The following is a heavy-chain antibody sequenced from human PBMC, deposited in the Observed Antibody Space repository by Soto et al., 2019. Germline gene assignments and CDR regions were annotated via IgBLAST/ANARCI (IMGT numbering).Heavy chain of an antibody. V-gene: IGHV3-23*01. J-gene: IGHJ6*02. Sequence: AVGSLRLSCRASGLAFGNYAMNWVRQIPGRGLEWVAGISTNGRSTYYADSVRGRFIISRDNSKITVYLQMNSLRAEDTAVYYCAKDRAFNYFYGMDVWGQGTTVTVSS. CDR3: AKDRAFNYFYGMDV. CDR1: GLAFGNYA. D-gene: IGHD3-10*01. CDR2: ISTNGRST.